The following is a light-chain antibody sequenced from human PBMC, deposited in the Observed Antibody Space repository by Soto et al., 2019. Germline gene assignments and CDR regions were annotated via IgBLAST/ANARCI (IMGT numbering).Light chain of an antibody. Sequence: DIVMTQSPDSLSVSLGERATINCKSSQSVLYSSNNQNYLAWYQQKPGQPPILLIYCASTRESGVPDRVSGSGSGTDFTLTISSLQAEDVAVYYCQQYYSTPVTFGQGTKLDIK. CDR2: CAS. J-gene: IGKJ2*01. CDR1: QSVLYSSNNQNY. V-gene: IGKV4-1*01. CDR3: QQYYSTPVT.